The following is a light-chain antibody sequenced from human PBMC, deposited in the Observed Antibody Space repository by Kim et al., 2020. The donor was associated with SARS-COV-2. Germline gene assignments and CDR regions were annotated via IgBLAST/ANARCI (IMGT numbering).Light chain of an antibody. CDR2: DNN. J-gene: IGLJ3*02. V-gene: IGLV1-51*01. Sequence: GQNVTTSCSGSSSNIGNNYVSWYQQLPGTAPKLLIYDNNKRPSGIPDRFSGSKSGTSATLGITGLQTGDEADYYCGTWDSSLSAEVFGGGTQLTVL. CDR1: SSNIGNNY. CDR3: GTWDSSLSAEV.